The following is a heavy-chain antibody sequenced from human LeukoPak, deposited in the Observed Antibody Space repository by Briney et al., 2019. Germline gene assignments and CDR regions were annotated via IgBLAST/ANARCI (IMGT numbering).Heavy chain of an antibody. J-gene: IGHJ4*02. V-gene: IGHV3-23*01. D-gene: IGHD3-10*01. Sequence: PGGSLRLSCAASGFTFSSYAMSWVRQAPGKGLEWVSAISGSGGSTYYADSVKGRFTSSRDNSKNTLYLQMNSLRAEDTAVYHCAKSSYKFGELLLFDYWGQGTLVTVSS. CDR1: GFTFSSYA. CDR2: ISGSGGST. CDR3: AKSSYKFGELLLFDY.